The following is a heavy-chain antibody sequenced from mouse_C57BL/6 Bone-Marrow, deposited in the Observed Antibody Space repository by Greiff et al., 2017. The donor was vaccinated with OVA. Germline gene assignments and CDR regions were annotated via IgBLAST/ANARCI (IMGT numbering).Heavy chain of an antibody. CDR1: GYAFSSSW. Sequence: VMLVESGPELVKPGASVKISCKASGYAFSSSWMNWVKQRPGKGLEWIGRIYPGDGDTNYNGKFKGKATLTADKSSSTAFMQLSSLTSEDSAVYFCARRGLGPPYYAMDYWGQGTSVTVSS. J-gene: IGHJ4*01. D-gene: IGHD4-1*01. CDR2: IYPGDGDT. CDR3: ARRGLGPPYYAMDY. V-gene: IGHV1-82*01.